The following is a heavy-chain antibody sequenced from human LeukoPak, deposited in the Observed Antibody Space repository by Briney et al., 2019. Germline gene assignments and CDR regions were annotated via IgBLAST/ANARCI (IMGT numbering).Heavy chain of an antibody. J-gene: IGHJ4*02. D-gene: IGHD2-2*02. CDR3: ERHCSSTSCYTPGY. V-gene: IGHV3-30*02. Sequence: GGSLRLSCAASGFTFSSYGMHWVRQAPGKGLEWVAFIRYDGSNKYYADSVKGRFTISRDNSKNTLYLQMNSLRAEDTAVYYCERHCSSTSCYTPGYWGQGTLVTVSS. CDR2: IRYDGSNK. CDR1: GFTFSSYG.